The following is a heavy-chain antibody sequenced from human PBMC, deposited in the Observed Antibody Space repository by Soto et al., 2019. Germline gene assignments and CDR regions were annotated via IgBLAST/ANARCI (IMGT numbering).Heavy chain of an antibody. CDR2: IDPSDSYT. CDR1: GYSYTTYW. Sequence: GESLKISCKGSGYSYTTYWINWVRQMPGKGLEWMGRIDPSDSYTNYSPSFQGHVTISADKSISTASLQWSSQKASDTAMYYCAREPKRLTGFGSDSTFDYCSQGTLVNVSS. V-gene: IGHV5-10-1*01. D-gene: IGHD3-22*01. J-gene: IGHJ4*02. CDR3: AREPKRLTGFGSDSTFDY.